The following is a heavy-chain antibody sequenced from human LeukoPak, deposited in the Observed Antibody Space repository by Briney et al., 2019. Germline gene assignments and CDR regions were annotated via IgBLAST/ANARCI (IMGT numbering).Heavy chain of an antibody. CDR3: ARELGGDRDY. CDR1: GFTFSSYW. V-gene: IGHV3-74*01. D-gene: IGHD2-21*02. J-gene: IGHJ4*02. CDR2: INPDGSST. Sequence: PGGSLRLSRAASGFTFSSYWMHWVRQAPGKGLVWVSRINPDGSSTRHADSVKGRFTISRDNAKNTLYLQMDRLRAEDTAVYYCARELGGDRDYWGQGTLVIVSS.